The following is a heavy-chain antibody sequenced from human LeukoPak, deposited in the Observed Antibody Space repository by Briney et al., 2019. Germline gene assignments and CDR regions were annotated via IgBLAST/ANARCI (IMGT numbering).Heavy chain of an antibody. CDR2: TYYTGTT. CDR1: GASTTGYY. V-gene: IGHV4-59*08. CDR3: AIRSGRKYYGVDV. D-gene: IGHD1-26*01. Sequence: PSETLSLTCTVSGASTTGYYWNWIRQPPGKGLEWIGYTYYTGTTSYNPSLGSRVSISIDTSKNQFSLTLSSVTAADTAVYYCAIRSGRKYYGVDVWGQGTTVTVSS. J-gene: IGHJ6*02.